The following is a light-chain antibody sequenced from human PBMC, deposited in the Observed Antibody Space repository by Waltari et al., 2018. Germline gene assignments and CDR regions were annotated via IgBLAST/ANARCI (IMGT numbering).Light chain of an antibody. CDR1: QAISNS. CDR3: QQYYSTAQIT. CDR2: AAA. J-gene: IGKJ3*01. Sequence: IEMTEFPSSLSASVCDRVTITCRSNQAISNSLAWYQQKPGKAPKHLLYAAARLESRVPSRFSGSGSGTDYTLTISSLQPEDYATYYCQQYYSTAQITFGPGTKVDIK. V-gene: IGKV1-NL1*01.